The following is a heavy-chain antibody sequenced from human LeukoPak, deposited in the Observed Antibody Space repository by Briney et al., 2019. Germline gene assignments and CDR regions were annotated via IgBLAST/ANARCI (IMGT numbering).Heavy chain of an antibody. CDR2: INPNSGGT. CDR3: ARSIPYYYYGMDV. Sequence: ASVKVSCKASGYSFTSYYIHWVRQAPGQGLEWMGWINPNSGGTNYAQKFQGWVTMTRDTSISTAYMELSRLRSDDTAVYYCARSIPYYYYGMDVWGQGTTVTVSS. D-gene: IGHD2/OR15-2a*01. CDR1: GYSFTSYY. V-gene: IGHV1-2*04. J-gene: IGHJ6*02.